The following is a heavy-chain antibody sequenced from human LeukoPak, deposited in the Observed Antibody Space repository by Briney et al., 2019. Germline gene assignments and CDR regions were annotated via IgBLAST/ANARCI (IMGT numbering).Heavy chain of an antibody. CDR1: GGTFSSYA. CDR3: ARDQYYYDSSGYLYYYYYMDV. J-gene: IGHJ6*03. V-gene: IGHV1-69*05. CDR2: IIPIFGTA. D-gene: IGHD3-22*01. Sequence: GASVKVSCKASGGTFSSYAISWVRQAPGQGLEWMGRIIPIFGTANYAQKFQGRVTITTDESTSTAYMELSSLRSEDTAGYYCARDQYYYDSSGYLYYYYYMDVWGKGTTVTVSS.